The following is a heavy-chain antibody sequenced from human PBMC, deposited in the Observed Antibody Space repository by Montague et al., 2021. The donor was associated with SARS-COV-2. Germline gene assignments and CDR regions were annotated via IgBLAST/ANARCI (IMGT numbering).Heavy chain of an antibody. CDR1: SGSLSGYY. CDR2: THYSGTT. J-gene: IGHJ4*02. V-gene: IGHV4-59*12. Sequence: SETLSLTCTASSGSLSGYYWNWIRQPPGKGLEWIGFTHYSGTTXXXPSLVSRLNMSLDTSKNQFSLTLNSVTAADTAIYYCARGTAYDHVYYWGQGAPVTVAS. D-gene: IGHD2-8*02. CDR3: ARGTAYDHVYY.